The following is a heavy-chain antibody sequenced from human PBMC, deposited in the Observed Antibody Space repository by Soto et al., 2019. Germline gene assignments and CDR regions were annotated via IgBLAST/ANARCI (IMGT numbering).Heavy chain of an antibody. V-gene: IGHV3-53*01. CDR3: ARSGYSYAWGY. J-gene: IGHJ4*02. Sequence: EVQLVESGGGLIPPGGSLRLSCAASGFLVNSAYMTWVRQAPGKGLEWLSMINSEGSTLYAESVKGRFTISRDNSKNRLDLQMNSLRAEDTAMYYCARSGYSYAWGYWGQGTLVIVTS. CDR1: GFLVNSAY. D-gene: IGHD5-18*01. CDR2: INSEGST.